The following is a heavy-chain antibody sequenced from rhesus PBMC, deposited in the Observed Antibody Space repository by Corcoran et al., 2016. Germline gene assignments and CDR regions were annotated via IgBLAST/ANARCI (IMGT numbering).Heavy chain of an antibody. V-gene: IGHV4-76*01. Sequence: QVQLQESGPGLVKPSETLSLTCAVSGGSISGGYDWSWIRQPPGRGLEWSGYIYGSSGSTNYNPSLKNRVTISKDTSKNQFSLKLSSVTAADTAVYYCARQVGSGWSKRFDYWGQGVLVTVSS. J-gene: IGHJ4*01. CDR1: GGSISGGYD. CDR2: IYGSSGST. D-gene: IGHD6S26*01. CDR3: ARQVGSGWSKRFDY.